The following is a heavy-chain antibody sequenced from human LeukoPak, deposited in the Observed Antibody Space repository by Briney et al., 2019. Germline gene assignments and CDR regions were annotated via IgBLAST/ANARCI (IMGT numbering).Heavy chain of an antibody. D-gene: IGHD2-2*01. Sequence: PSGTLSLTCTVSGGSISSGSYYWSWIRQPAGKGLEWIGRIYTSGSTNYNPSLKSRVTISVDTSKNQFSLKLSSVTAADTAVYYCAREGDIVVVPAASYYFDYWGQGTLVTVSS. CDR2: IYTSGST. CDR3: AREGDIVVVPAASYYFDY. V-gene: IGHV4-61*02. J-gene: IGHJ4*02. CDR1: GGSISSGSYY.